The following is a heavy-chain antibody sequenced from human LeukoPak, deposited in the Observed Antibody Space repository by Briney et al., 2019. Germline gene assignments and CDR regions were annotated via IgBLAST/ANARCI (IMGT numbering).Heavy chain of an antibody. Sequence: ASVKVSCKASGYTFTGYYMHWVRQAPGQGLEWMGWINPNSGGTNYAQKFQGRVTMTRDTSISTAYMELSRLRSDDTAAYYCARTYCSGGSCYPNWFDPWGQGTLVTVSS. CDR2: INPNSGGT. J-gene: IGHJ5*02. V-gene: IGHV1-2*02. D-gene: IGHD2-15*01. CDR1: GYTFTGYY. CDR3: ARTYCSGGSCYPNWFDP.